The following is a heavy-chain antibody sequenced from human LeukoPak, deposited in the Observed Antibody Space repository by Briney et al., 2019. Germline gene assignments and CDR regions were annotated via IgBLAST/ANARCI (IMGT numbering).Heavy chain of an antibody. CDR3: VRDRGWLSNPGYFDY. V-gene: IGHV3-23*01. CDR2: ISGSGGST. J-gene: IGHJ4*02. Sequence: GGSLRLSCAASGFTFSSYGMSWVRQAPGKGLEWVSAISGSGGSTYYADSVKGRFTISRDNAKKSLYLQMNSLRAEDTAVYYCVRDRGWLSNPGYFDYWGRGTLVTVSS. D-gene: IGHD3-22*01. CDR1: GFTFSSYG.